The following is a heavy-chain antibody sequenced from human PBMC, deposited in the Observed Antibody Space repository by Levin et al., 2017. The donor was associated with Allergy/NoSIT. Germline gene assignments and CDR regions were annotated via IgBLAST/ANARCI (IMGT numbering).Heavy chain of an antibody. CDR2: INHSGST. D-gene: IGHD3-10*01. V-gene: IGHV4-34*01. J-gene: IGHJ5*02. Sequence: PSETLSLTCAVYGGSFSGYYWSWIRQPPGKGLEWIGEINHSGSTNYNPSLKSRVTISVDTSKNQFSLKLSSVTAADTAVYYCARDRITMVRGVNYWFDPWGQGTLVTVSS. CDR1: GGSFSGYY. CDR3: ARDRITMVRGVNYWFDP.